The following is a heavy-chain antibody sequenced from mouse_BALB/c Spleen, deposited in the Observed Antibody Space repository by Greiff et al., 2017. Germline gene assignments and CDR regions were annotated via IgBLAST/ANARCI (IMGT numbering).Heavy chain of an antibody. D-gene: IGHD1-1*01. CDR3: ARDDYYGSSWFAY. CDR2: ISDGGSYT. CDR1: GFTFSDYY. V-gene: IGHV5-4*02. Sequence: EVKLMESGGGLVKPGGSLKLSCAASGFTFSDYYMYWVRQTPEKRLEWVATISDGGSYTYYPDSVKGRFTISRDNAKNNLYLQMSSLKSEDTAMYYCARDDYYGSSWFAYWGQGTLVTVSA. J-gene: IGHJ3*01.